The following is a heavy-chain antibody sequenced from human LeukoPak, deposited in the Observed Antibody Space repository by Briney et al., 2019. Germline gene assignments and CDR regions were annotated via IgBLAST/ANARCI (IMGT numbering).Heavy chain of an antibody. Sequence: SETLSLTCTVSGGSISSYYWSWIRQPPGKGPEWIGYIYYSGSTNYNPSLKSRVTISVDTSKNQFSLKLSSVTAADTAVYYCARELLWFGGSAFDIWGPGTMVTVSS. CDR3: ARELLWFGGSAFDI. CDR1: GGSISSYY. V-gene: IGHV4-59*01. D-gene: IGHD3-10*01. J-gene: IGHJ3*02. CDR2: IYYSGST.